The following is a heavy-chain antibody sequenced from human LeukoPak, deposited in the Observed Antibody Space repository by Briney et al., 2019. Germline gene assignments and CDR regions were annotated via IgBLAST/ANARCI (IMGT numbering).Heavy chain of an antibody. V-gene: IGHV4-39*07. CDR1: GGSISGTSYY. CDR2: IYYSGST. J-gene: IGHJ4*02. CDR3: ARVQYYGSGSYYKGGYFDY. D-gene: IGHD3-10*01. Sequence: SETLSLTCTVSGGSISGTSYYWGWIRQPPGKGLEWIGSIYYSGSTYYNPSLKSRVTISVDTSKNQFSLKLSSVTAADTAVYYCARVQYYGSGSYYKGGYFDYWGQGTLVTVSS.